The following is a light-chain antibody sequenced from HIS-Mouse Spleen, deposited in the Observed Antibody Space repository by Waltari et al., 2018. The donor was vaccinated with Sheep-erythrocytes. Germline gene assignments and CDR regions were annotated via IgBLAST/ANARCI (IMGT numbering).Light chain of an antibody. J-gene: IGLJ1*01. CDR3: YSTDSSGNHRV. CDR2: EDS. CDR1: ALPKQS. V-gene: IGLV3-10*01. Sequence: SYELTQPPSVSVSPGQTARIPCAGAALPKQSAYSDQPKSGQAPVLVIYEDSKRPSGIPERFSGSSSGTMATLTISGAQVEDEADYYCYSTDSSGNHRVFGTGTKVTVL.